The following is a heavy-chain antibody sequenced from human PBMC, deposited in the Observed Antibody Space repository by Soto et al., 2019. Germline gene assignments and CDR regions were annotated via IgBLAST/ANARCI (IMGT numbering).Heavy chain of an antibody. V-gene: IGHV3-7*01. CDR1: GFTFSIYD. CDR2: INHEGSEK. CDR3: ARDGQQVEYYHYGMDG. Sequence: EVQLVESGGALVQPGGSLRLSCAASGFTFSIYDMTWVRQAPGKGLEWVASINHEGSEKYYEDSVKGRFTISRDNAKNSLYLQMNSLGDEDTAVYYCARDGQQVEYYHYGMDGWGRGTTVTVSS. D-gene: IGHD1-1*01. J-gene: IGHJ6*02.